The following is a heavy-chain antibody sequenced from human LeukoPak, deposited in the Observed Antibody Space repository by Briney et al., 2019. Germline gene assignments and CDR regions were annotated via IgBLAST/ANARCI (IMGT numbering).Heavy chain of an antibody. Sequence: ASVKVSCKASGYTFTSYYMHWVRQAPGQGLERMGIINPSGGSTSYAQKFQGRVTMTRDTSTSTVYMELSSLRSEDTAVYYCARDQEGLELLGRGWFDPWGQGTLVTVSS. CDR3: ARDQEGLELLGRGWFDP. CDR1: GYTFTSYY. V-gene: IGHV1-46*03. CDR2: INPSGGST. J-gene: IGHJ5*02. D-gene: IGHD1-7*01.